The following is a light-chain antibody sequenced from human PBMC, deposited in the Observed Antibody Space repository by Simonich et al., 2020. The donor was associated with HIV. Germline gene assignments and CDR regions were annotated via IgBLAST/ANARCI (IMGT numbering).Light chain of an antibody. Sequence: QSALPQPASVSGSPGQSITISCTGTSSDDGRYNYVSCYQQHPGKAPKLMNYDVSKRPAGVYHRFAGSKSGNTASLAISGLQAEDEADYYCSSYTSRSTVVFGGGTKLTVL. CDR3: SSYTSRSTVV. J-gene: IGLJ2*01. CDR1: SSDDGRYNY. V-gene: IGLV2-14*01. CDR2: DVS.